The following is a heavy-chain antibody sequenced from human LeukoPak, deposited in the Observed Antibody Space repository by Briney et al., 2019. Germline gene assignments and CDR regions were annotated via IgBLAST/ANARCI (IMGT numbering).Heavy chain of an antibody. J-gene: IGHJ6*03. CDR3: AKDPFIAAAGTGYYYMDV. V-gene: IGHV3-23*01. CDR2: ISGSGGST. D-gene: IGHD6-13*01. Sequence: GGSLRLSCAASGFTFSNYGMSWVRRAPGKGLEWVSAISGSGGSTNYADSVKGRFTISRDNSKNTLYLQMNSLRAEDTAVYYCAKDPFIAAAGTGYYYMDVWGKGTTVTISS. CDR1: GFTFSNYG.